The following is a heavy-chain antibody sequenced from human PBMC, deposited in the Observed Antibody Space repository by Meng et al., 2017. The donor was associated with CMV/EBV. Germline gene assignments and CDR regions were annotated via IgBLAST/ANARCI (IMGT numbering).Heavy chain of an antibody. CDR1: GYTFTSYC. V-gene: IGHV1-18*01. J-gene: IGHJ5*02. D-gene: IGHD3-10*01. CDR3: ARRLGSGKGVIGWFDP. CDR2: ISAYNGNT. Sequence: VQLGQPGPEANKPGASVKGPCQASGYTFTSYCISWGRQAPVQGLEWMGWISAYNGNTNYAQQLQGRLTITTDTSTSTAYMELRSLRSDDSAVYYCARRLGSGKGVIGWFDPWGQGTLVTVSS.